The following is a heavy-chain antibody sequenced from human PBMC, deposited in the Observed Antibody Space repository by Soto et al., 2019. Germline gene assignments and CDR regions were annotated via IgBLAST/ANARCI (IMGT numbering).Heavy chain of an antibody. J-gene: IGHJ4*02. CDR1: GFTFSNYW. V-gene: IGHV3-7*01. Sequence: EVQLVESGGDVVQPGGSLRLSCAASGFTFSNYWMSWVRQAPGKGLERVASIKQDGSDKYYLDSVKGRFTISRDSAKNSLYLQMDSLRAEDTAVYYCARLRYYDSGSRLFFDSWGQGTLVTVSS. D-gene: IGHD3-10*01. CDR2: IKQDGSDK. CDR3: ARLRYYDSGSRLFFDS.